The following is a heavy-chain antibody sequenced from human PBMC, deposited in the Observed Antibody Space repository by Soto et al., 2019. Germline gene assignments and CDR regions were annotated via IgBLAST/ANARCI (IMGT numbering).Heavy chain of an antibody. Sequence: QMQVVQSGPEVKQPGTSVKVSCKTSGFTFSNSAVQWVRQARGQRLEWMGWIVVGSGSTNSAQKFRERVTITRDMSTSTAHMELSSLRSEDTAVYYCAAELYSRCGCCSFDIWGQGTMVTVSA. CDR1: GFTFSNSA. J-gene: IGHJ3*02. CDR3: AAELYSRCGCCSFDI. D-gene: IGHD2-15*01. CDR2: IVVGSGST. V-gene: IGHV1-58*01.